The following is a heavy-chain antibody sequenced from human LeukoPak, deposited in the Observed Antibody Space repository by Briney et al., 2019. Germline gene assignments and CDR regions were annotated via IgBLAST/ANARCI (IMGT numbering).Heavy chain of an antibody. CDR3: ARVETSGSRDFDL. V-gene: IGHV5-10-1*01. CDR1: GYSFTTYW. Sequence: GESLRISCQGSGYSFTTYWITWVRQMPGKGLEWMGTIDPTESYINYSPSFQGHVVISVDKSISTVYLKWNSLKAPDTAMYYCARVETSGSRDFDLWGQGNLVTVSS. D-gene: IGHD3-10*01. J-gene: IGHJ4*02. CDR2: IDPTESYI.